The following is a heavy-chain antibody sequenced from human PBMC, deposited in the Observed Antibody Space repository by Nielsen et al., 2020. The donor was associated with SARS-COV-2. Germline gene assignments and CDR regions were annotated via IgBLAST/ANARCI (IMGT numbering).Heavy chain of an antibody. CDR3: ASQGGDGYTDDFDY. D-gene: IGHD5-24*01. V-gene: IGHV4-39*01. CDR2: IYYSGST. J-gene: IGHJ4*02. Sequence: GSLRLSCTVSGGSISSSSYYWGWIRQPPGKGLEWIGSIYYSGSTYYNPSLKSRVTISVDTSKNQFSLKLSSVTAADTAVYYCASQGGDGYTDDFDYWGQGTLVTVSS. CDR1: GGSISSSSYY.